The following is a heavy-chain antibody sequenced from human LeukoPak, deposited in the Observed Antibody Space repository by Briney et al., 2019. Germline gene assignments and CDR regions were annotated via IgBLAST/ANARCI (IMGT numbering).Heavy chain of an antibody. CDR2: TYTSGST. J-gene: IGHJ3*02. V-gene: IGHV4-4*07. D-gene: IGHD3-22*01. CDR1: GGSISSYY. Sequence: SETLSLTCTVSGGSISSYYWSWIRQPAGKGLEWIGRTYTSGSTNYNPSLKSRVTISVDKSKNQFSLKLSSVTAADTAAYYCAGWYYYDSSGYHGGAFDIWGQGTMVTVSS. CDR3: AGWYYYDSSGYHGGAFDI.